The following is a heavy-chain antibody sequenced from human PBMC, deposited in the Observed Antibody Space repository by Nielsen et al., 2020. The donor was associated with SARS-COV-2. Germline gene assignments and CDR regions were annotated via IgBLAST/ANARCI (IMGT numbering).Heavy chain of an antibody. D-gene: IGHD3-22*01. Sequence: ASVQVSCKASGYTFTSYAMHWVRQAPGQRLEWMGWINAGNGNTKYSQKFQGRVIITRDTSASTAYMELSSLRSEDAAVYYCARGSVDSSGYLGYYFDYWGQGTLVTVSS. V-gene: IGHV1-3*01. J-gene: IGHJ4*02. CDR1: GYTFTSYA. CDR2: INAGNGNT. CDR3: ARGSVDSSGYLGYYFDY.